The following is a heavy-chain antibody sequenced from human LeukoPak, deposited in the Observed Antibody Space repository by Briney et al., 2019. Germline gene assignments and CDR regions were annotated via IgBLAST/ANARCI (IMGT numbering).Heavy chain of an antibody. V-gene: IGHV3-23*01. CDR2: ISGSGGST. Sequence: GGSLRLSCAASGFTFSSYAMSWVRQAPGKGREWVSAISGSGGSTYYADSVKGRFTISRDNSKNTLYLQMNSLRAEDTAVYYCAKASVYDSSGYYSPLGYYFDYWGQGTLVTVSS. D-gene: IGHD3-22*01. CDR1: GFTFSSYA. J-gene: IGHJ4*02. CDR3: AKASVYDSSGYYSPLGYYFDY.